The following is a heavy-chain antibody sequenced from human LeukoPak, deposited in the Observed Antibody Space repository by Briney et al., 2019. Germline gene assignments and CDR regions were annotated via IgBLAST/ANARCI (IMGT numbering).Heavy chain of an antibody. CDR2: IRFDGSDR. CDR3: ARYSSGGVYFDY. V-gene: IGHV3-30*02. J-gene: IGHJ4*02. CDR1: GFTFSTYG. Sequence: GGSLRLSCAASGFTFSTYGMHWVRQAPGKGLEWVAFIRFDGSDRFYSDFVKGRFTISRDNAKNSLYLQMNSLGAEDTAVYYCARYSSGGVYFDYWGQGTLVTVSS. D-gene: IGHD6-19*01.